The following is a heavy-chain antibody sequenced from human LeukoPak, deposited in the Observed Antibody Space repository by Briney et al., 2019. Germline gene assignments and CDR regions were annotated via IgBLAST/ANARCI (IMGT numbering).Heavy chain of an antibody. Sequence: GGSLRLSCAASGFTFNSYSMNWVRQAPGKGLEWVSSISSSSSYIYYADSVKGRFTISRDNAKNSLYLQMNSLRAEDTAVYYCAREGYCSSTSCYRSYYYGMDVWGQGTTVTVSS. CDR1: GFTFNSYS. CDR3: AREGYCSSTSCYRSYYYGMDV. CDR2: ISSSSSYI. D-gene: IGHD2-2*01. V-gene: IGHV3-21*01. J-gene: IGHJ6*02.